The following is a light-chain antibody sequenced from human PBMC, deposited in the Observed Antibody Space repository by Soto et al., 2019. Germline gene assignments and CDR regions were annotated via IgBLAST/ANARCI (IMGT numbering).Light chain of an antibody. V-gene: IGLV2-14*01. Sequence: QSALTQPASVSGSPGQSITISCTGTSSDIGGYNYVSWYQQHPGKAPKLMIYDVSNRPSGVSNRFSGSKSGNTASLTISGLQAEDEADYYCNSYTDSSTLFGGGTKVTVL. CDR3: NSYTDSSTL. CDR2: DVS. J-gene: IGLJ3*02. CDR1: SSDIGGYNY.